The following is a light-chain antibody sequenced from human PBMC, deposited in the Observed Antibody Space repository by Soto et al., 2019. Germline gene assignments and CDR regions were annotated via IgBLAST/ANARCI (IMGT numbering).Light chain of an antibody. CDR2: GTS. Sequence: EIVMTQSPVALSVSPGESAALSCRASQSVGRNFAWYQQRPGQAPRVLIYGTSTRATGVPARFSGSGSGTDLPLTISSLQSEDFAVYYCQQYNKWPYTFGQGTRLEIK. J-gene: IGKJ2*01. CDR3: QQYNKWPYT. CDR1: QSVGRN. V-gene: IGKV3-15*01.